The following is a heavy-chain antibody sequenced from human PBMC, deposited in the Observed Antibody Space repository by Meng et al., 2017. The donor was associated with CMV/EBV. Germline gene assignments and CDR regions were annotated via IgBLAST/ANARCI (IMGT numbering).Heavy chain of an antibody. CDR1: RNFFTRHA. CDR2: ISADNQNT. D-gene: IGHD4-17*01. J-gene: IGHJ4*02. CDR3: ARGGDYGDFHDPFDY. V-gene: IGHV1-18*01. Sequence: ASVKVSCKAPRNFFTRHAITWVRQAPGQGLEWMGWISADNQNTNLIQKFQGRITLTTDTSTGTAYMELRSLRSDDTAVYYCARGGDYGDFHDPFDYWGQGTLVTVSS.